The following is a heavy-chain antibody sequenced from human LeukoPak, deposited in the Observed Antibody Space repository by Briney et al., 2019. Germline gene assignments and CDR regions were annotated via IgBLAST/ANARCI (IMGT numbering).Heavy chain of an antibody. CDR1: GFSFSSNW. CDR2: IYSDGRRT. D-gene: IGHD2-8*01. CDR3: ARVGRRAYCTNGVCYTEVGGYYFDY. V-gene: IGHV3-74*01. J-gene: IGHJ4*02. Sequence: GGSLRLSCAASGFSFSSNWMHWVRQAPGKGLVWVSRIYSDGRRTDYADSVKGRFTISGDSAKNTLYLQMTGLRAEDTAVYYCARVGRRAYCTNGVCYTEVGGYYFDYWGQGTLVTVSS.